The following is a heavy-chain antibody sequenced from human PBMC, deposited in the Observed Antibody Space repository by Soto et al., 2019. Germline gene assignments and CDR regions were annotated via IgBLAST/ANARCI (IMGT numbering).Heavy chain of an antibody. Sequence: QVQLVESGGGVVQPGRSLRLSCAASGFTFSSYGMHWVRQAPGKGLEWVAVISYDGSNKYYADSVKGRFTISRDNSKNTLYRQTNSLRAEDTAVYYGARETYSGPLDYWGQGTLVTVAS. CDR2: ISYDGSNK. J-gene: IGHJ4*02. V-gene: IGHV3-30*03. CDR1: GFTFSSYG. D-gene: IGHD3-10*01. CDR3: ARETYSGPLDY.